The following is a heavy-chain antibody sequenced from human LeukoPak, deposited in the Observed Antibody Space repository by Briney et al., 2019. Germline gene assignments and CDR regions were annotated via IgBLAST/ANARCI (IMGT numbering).Heavy chain of an antibody. D-gene: IGHD4-17*01. CDR2: INHSGST. Sequence: SETLSLTCAAYGGSFSGYYWSWIRQPPGKGLEWIGEINHSGSTNYNPSLKSRVTISVDTSKNQFSLKLSSVTAADTAVYYCARVRGTVATPNWGQGTLVTVSS. CDR1: GGSFSGYY. V-gene: IGHV4-34*01. J-gene: IGHJ4*02. CDR3: ARVRGTVATPN.